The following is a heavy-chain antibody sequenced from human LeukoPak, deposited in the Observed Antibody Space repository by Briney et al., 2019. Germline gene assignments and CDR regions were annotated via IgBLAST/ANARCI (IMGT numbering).Heavy chain of an antibody. CDR2: IYYSGST. CDR1: GGSISSYY. J-gene: IGHJ5*02. CDR3: AREDYYGSGSYVGWFDP. Sequence: SETLSLTCTVSGGSISSYYWSWIRQPPGKGLEWIGYIYYSGSTNYNPSLKSRVTISVDTSKNQFSLKLSSVTAADTAVYYCAREDYYGSGSYVGWFDPWGQGTLVTVSS. V-gene: IGHV4-59*01. D-gene: IGHD3-10*01.